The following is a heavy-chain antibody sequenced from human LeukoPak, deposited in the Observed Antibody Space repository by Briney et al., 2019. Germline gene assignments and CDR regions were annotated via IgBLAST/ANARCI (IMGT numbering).Heavy chain of an antibody. V-gene: IGHV3-20*04. CDR1: GFSFDDYD. J-gene: IGHJ4*02. D-gene: IGHD3-16*01. CDR3: AREEGGYFDY. CDR2: INWNGGST. Sequence: LTGGSLRLSCAASGFSFDDYDMSWVRHAPGKGLEWVSGINWNGGSTGYADSVKGRFTISRDNAKNSLYLQMSSLRAEDTALYYCAREEGGYFDYWGQGTLVTVSS.